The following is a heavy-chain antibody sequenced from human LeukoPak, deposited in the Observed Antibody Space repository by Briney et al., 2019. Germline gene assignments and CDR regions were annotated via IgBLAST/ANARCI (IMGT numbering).Heavy chain of an antibody. CDR1: GFTFSVYW. D-gene: IGHD3-10*01. Sequence: GGSLRLSCAASGFTFSVYWMSWVRQAPGKGLEWVANIKQDGSVTTYVDSVKGRFTISRDNAKNSLDLQMNNLRGEDTAVYYCAVNSNSGIDPTWGQGTLVTVSS. V-gene: IGHV3-7*01. J-gene: IGHJ5*02. CDR2: IKQDGSVT. CDR3: AVNSNSGIDPT.